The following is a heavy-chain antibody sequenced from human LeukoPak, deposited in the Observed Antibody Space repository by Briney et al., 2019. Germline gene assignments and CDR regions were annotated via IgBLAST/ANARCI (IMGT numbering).Heavy chain of an antibody. Sequence: GASVKVSCKASGGTFSSYAISWVRQAPGKGLEWMGRIIPIFGTANYAQKFQGRVTITTDESTNTDYMELSSLRSEDTAVYYCARDEPNYYDSSGYPDQYDYWGQGTLVTVSS. CDR2: IIPIFGTA. J-gene: IGHJ4*02. V-gene: IGHV1-69*05. CDR3: ARDEPNYYDSSGYPDQYDY. CDR1: GGTFSSYA. D-gene: IGHD3-22*01.